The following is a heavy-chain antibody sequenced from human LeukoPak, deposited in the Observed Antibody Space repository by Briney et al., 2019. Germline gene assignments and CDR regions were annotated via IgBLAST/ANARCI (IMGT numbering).Heavy chain of an antibody. V-gene: IGHV4-30-4*01. CDR1: GGSISSGDYY. J-gene: IGHJ4*02. D-gene: IGHD4-23*01. Sequence: SQTLSLTCTVSGGSISSGDYYWSWIRQPPGKGLECIGYIYYSGSTYYNPSLKSRVTISVDTSKNQFSLKLSSVTAADTAEYYCARDLLNEGNHLDYWGQGTLVTVSS. CDR3: ARDLLNEGNHLDY. CDR2: IYYSGST.